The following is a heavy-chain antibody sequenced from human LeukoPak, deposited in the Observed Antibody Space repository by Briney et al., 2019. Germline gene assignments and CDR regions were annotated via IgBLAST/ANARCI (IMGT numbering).Heavy chain of an antibody. V-gene: IGHV4-34*01. CDR2: INHSGST. CDR1: GGSFSGYY. J-gene: IGHJ5*02. CDR3: ARGRYDFWSGLNWFDP. Sequence: PSETLSLTCAVYGGSFSGYYWSWIRQPPGKGLEWIGEINHSGSTNYNPSLKSRVTISVDTSKNQFSLKLSSVTAADTAVYYCARGRYDFWSGLNWFDPWGQGTLVTVPS. D-gene: IGHD3-3*01.